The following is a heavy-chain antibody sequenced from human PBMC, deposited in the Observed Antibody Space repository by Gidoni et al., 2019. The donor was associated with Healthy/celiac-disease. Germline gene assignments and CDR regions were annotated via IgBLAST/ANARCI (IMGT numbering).Heavy chain of an antibody. J-gene: IGHJ6*02. CDR2: IWYDGSNK. V-gene: IGHV3-33*01. Sequence: QVQLVESGGGVVQPGRSLRLACAASGFTFISHGMDWVRRAPGKGLEWVAFIWYDGSNKYYADSVKGRFTISRDNSKNTLYLQMNSLRAEDTAVYYCARDWVVVAATRHYYYYGMDVWGQGTTVTVSS. D-gene: IGHD2-15*01. CDR1: GFTFISHG. CDR3: ARDWVVVAATRHYYYYGMDV.